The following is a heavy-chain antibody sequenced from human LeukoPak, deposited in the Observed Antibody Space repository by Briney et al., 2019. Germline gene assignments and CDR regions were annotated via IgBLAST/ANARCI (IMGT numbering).Heavy chain of an antibody. D-gene: IGHD3-10*01. CDR2: IYHSGST. J-gene: IGHJ5*02. V-gene: IGHV4-30-2*01. CDR1: GGSISSGDYS. Sequence: SETLSLTCAVSGGSISSGDYSWSWIRQPPGKGLEWIGYIYHSGSTYYNPPLKSRVTISVDRSKNQLSLKLSSVTAADTAVYYCARXILGVXRWFDPWGQGXLXXXSS. CDR3: ARXILGVXRWFDP.